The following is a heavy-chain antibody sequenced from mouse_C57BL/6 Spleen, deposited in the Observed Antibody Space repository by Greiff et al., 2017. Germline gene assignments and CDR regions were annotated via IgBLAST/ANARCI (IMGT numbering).Heavy chain of an antibody. CDR1: GFTFSDYY. Sequence: EVQLVESEGGLVQPGSSMKLSCTASGFTFSDYYMAWVRQVPEKGLEWVANINYDGSSTYYLDSLKSRFIISRDNSKNILYLQMSSLKSEDTATYYCARAYDYALYFDYWGQGTTLTVSS. CDR3: ARAYDYALYFDY. J-gene: IGHJ2*01. V-gene: IGHV5-16*01. CDR2: INYDGSST. D-gene: IGHD2-4*01.